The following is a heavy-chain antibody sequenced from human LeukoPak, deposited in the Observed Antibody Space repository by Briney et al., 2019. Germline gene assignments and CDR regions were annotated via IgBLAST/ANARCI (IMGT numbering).Heavy chain of an antibody. D-gene: IGHD3-22*01. V-gene: IGHV1-18*04. J-gene: IGHJ4*02. CDR1: GYTFTSFG. CDR3: ARARDSRGYQFKGFDY. CDR2: ISNFDGKT. Sequence: ASVKVSCKASGYTFTSFGITWVRQAPGQGLEWMGWISNFDGKTNYAQKFDGRVTMTTDSSTSTAYLELIRLKSDDTAVYYCARARDSRGYQFKGFDYWGQGTLVTVSS.